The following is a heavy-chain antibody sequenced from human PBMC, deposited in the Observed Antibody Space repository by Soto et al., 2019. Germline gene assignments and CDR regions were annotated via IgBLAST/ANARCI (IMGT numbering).Heavy chain of an antibody. D-gene: IGHD6-13*01. V-gene: IGHV3-11*06. J-gene: IGHJ4*02. Sequence: QVQLVESGGGLVKPGGSLRLSCAASGFPFSDYYVSWVRQAPGKGLEGVSYISSRGSYTSYADSVKGRFTISRDNAKNSLYLQMNSLRAEDTAVYYCARGRLAAAGSFDYWGQGTLVTVSS. CDR2: ISSRGSYT. CDR3: ARGRLAAAGSFDY. CDR1: GFPFSDYY.